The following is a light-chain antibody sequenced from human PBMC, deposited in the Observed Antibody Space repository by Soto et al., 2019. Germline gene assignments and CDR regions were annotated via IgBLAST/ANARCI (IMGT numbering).Light chain of an antibody. CDR2: EVS. V-gene: IGLV2-14*01. CDR1: TSDVGGYNY. CDR3: CAYAGSYTLV. Sequence: QSVLTQPASVSGSPGQSITISCTGTTSDVGGYNYVSWYQQHPGKAPKLLIYEVSNRPSGVSNRFSGSKSGNTASLTISGLQAEDEAAYYCCAYAGSYTLVFGGGTKVTVL. J-gene: IGLJ2*01.